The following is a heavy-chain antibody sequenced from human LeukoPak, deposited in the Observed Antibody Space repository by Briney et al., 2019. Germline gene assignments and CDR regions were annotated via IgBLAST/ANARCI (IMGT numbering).Heavy chain of an antibody. CDR2: INHSGST. V-gene: IGHV4-34*01. CDR3: ARLSQDYFDY. J-gene: IGHJ4*02. CDR1: GFTFSSYA. Sequence: GSLRLSCAASGFTFSSYAMHWVRQAPGKGLEWIGEINHSGSTNYNPSLKSRVTISVDTSKNQFSLKLSSVTAADTAVYYCARLSQDYFDYWGQGTLVTVSS.